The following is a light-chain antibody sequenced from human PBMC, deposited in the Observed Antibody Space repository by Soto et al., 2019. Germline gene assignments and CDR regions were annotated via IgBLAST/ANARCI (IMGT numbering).Light chain of an antibody. CDR3: QQRSNWXLGGNT. Sequence: EIVLTQSPATLSLSPGERATLSCRASQSVSSYLAWYQQKPGQAPRLLIYDASNRATGIPARFSGSGSGTDFTLTISSLEPEDFAVYXXQQRSNWXLGGNTFGPGTKVDIK. CDR2: DAS. J-gene: IGKJ3*01. CDR1: QSVSSY. V-gene: IGKV3-11*01.